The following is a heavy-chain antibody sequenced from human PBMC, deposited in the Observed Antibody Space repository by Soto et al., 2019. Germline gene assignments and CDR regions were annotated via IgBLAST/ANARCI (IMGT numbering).Heavy chain of an antibody. CDR1: GFTFCDYY. CDR3: ARDGSSVSSYYYYGLDV. CDR2: ISSSSSYT. J-gene: IGHJ6*02. V-gene: IGHV3-11*06. D-gene: IGHD2-8*01. Sequence: PGGSLRLSCAASGFTFCDYYMSWIRQAPGKGLEWVSYISSSSSYTNYADSVKGRFTISRDNAKNSLYLQMNSLRAEDTAVYYCARDGSSVSSYYYYGLDVWGQGTTVTVSS.